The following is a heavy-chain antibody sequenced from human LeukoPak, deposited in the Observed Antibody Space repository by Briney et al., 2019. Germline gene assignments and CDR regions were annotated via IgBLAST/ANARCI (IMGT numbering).Heavy chain of an antibody. CDR1: GYTFTGYY. CDR2: INPNSGGT. D-gene: IGHD3-10*01. J-gene: IGHJ6*03. V-gene: IGHV1-2*02. Sequence: ASVKVSCKASGYTFTGYYMHWVRQAPGQGLEWMGWINPNSGGTNYAQKFQGRVTMTRDTSISTAYMELSSLRSDDTAVYYCARDGSSGSTDQNYYYYYYMDVWGKGTTVTISS. CDR3: ARDGSSGSTDQNYYYYYYMDV.